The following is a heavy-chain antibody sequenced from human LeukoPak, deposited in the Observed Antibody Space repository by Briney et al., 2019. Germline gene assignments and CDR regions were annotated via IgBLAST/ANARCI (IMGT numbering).Heavy chain of an antibody. D-gene: IGHD4-11*01. CDR2: ITWNGDKT. CDR3: AKDAQRGFDYSNSLEY. Sequence: GGSLRLSCTASGFKFDDYDMSWVRQVPGKGLEWVSGITWNGDKTGYADSVRGRFTISRDDSRKTVYLQMEGMTAEDTAIYYCAKDAQRGFDYSNSLEYWGQGALVTVAS. V-gene: IGHV3-20*04. J-gene: IGHJ4*02. CDR1: GFKFDDYD.